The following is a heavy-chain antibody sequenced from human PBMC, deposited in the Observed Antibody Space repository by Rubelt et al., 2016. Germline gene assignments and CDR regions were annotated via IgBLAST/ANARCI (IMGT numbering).Heavy chain of an antibody. V-gene: IGHV1-2*02. CDR1: GYTFTGYY. J-gene: IGHJ4*02. D-gene: IGHD2-15*01. CDR3: AREYCSGGSCYSVFDY. Sequence: QVQLVQSGAEVKKPGSSVKVSCKASGYTFTGYYMHWVRQAPGQGLEWMGWINPNSGGTNYAQKFQGRVTMTRDTSISTAYMELSRLGSDDTAVYYCAREYCSGGSCYSVFDYWGQGTLVTVSS. CDR2: INPNSGGT.